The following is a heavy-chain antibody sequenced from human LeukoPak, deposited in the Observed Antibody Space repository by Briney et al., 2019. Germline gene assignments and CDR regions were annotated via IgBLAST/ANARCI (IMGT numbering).Heavy chain of an antibody. CDR1: GFTFSSYA. CDR2: ISGSGGST. Sequence: GGSLRLSCAASGFTFSSYAMSWVRQAPGKVLEWVSAISGSGGSTYYADSVKGRFTISRDNAKNTLYLQMNSLRAEDTAVYYCARVYYGSGSLHYYYYYMDVWGKGTTVTISS. D-gene: IGHD3-10*01. CDR3: ARVYYGSGSLHYYYYYMDV. J-gene: IGHJ6*03. V-gene: IGHV3-23*01.